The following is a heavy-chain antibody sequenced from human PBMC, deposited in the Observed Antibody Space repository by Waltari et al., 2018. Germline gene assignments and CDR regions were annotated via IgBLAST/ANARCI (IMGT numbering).Heavy chain of an antibody. CDR2: ISWNSAYI. CDR1: GFIFDDYA. D-gene: IGHD1-26*01. J-gene: IGHJ4*02. V-gene: IGHV3-9*01. Sequence: EVQLVESGGGLVQPGRSLRLSCAASGFIFDDYALHWVRQAPGKGLEWVAGISWNSAYIAHADSVKGRFTLSRENAKSSLYLEMNSLSAEDTAFYYCARDVNNGRYGDHYFDHWGQGILVTVSS. CDR3: ARDVNNGRYGDHYFDH.